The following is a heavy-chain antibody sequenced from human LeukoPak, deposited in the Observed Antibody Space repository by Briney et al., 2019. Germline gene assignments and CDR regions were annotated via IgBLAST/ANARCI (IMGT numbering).Heavy chain of an antibody. CDR3: ARGAPRLRSYYYYYMDV. J-gene: IGHJ6*03. CDR2: INHSGST. Sequence: KPSETLSLTCALYGGSFSGYYWSWIRQPPGKGLKWIGEINHSGSTNYNPSLKSRVTISGDTSKNQFSLKLSSVTSADTAVYYCARGAPRLRSYYYYYMDVWGKGTTVTVS. V-gene: IGHV4-34*01. CDR1: GGSFSGYY. D-gene: IGHD3-3*01.